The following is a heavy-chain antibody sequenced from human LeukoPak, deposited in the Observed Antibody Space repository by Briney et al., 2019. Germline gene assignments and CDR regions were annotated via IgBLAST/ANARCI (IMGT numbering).Heavy chain of an antibody. CDR1: GFTFSSYA. CDR2: ISSDSTNI. J-gene: IGHJ4*02. Sequence: GGSLRLSCAASGFTFSSYAMSWVRQAPGKGLEWVASISSDSTNIYYTDSVKGRFTISRDNAKNSLYLQMNSLILEDTAVYYCARDGSGSGDYWGQGTLVTVSS. D-gene: IGHD2-15*01. CDR3: ARDGSGSGDY. V-gene: IGHV3-21*01.